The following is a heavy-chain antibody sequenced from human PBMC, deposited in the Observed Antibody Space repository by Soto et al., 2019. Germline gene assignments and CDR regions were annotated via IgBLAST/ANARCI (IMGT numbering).Heavy chain of an antibody. CDR2: IYWDDDK. V-gene: IGHV2-5*02. J-gene: IGHJ5*02. CDR3: VLRRGPPWSDP. CDR1: GFSLNTRGVG. Sequence: QISLKESGPTLVKPTQTLTLTCTISGFSLNTRGVGVGWIRQPPGKALDWLALIYWDDDKRYSPSLKSRLTXTXXPAKYQVVLTTTTMDPVDTAKYYCVLRRGPPWSDPWGQGTLVTVSS.